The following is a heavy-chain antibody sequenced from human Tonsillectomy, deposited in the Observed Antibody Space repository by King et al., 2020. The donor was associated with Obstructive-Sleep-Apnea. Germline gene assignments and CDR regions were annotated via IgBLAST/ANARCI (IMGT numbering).Heavy chain of an antibody. D-gene: IGHD1-26*01. CDR1: GFTFDDYA. CDR3: AKGGRSYYYYGMDV. J-gene: IGHJ6*02. CDR2: ISWNSGSI. Sequence: VQLVESGGGLVQPGRSLRLSCAASGFTFDDYAMHWVRHAPGKGLEWVSGISWNSGSIGYADSVKGRFTISRDNAKNSLYLQMNSLRAEDTALYYCAKGGRSYYYYGMDVWGQGTTVTVSS. V-gene: IGHV3-9*01.